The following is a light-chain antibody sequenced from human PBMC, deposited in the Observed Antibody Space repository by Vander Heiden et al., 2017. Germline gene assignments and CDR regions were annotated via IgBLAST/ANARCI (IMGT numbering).Light chain of an antibody. Sequence: QSALTQPRSVSGSPGQSVNISCTGTSSGVGGSNYVSWYQQHPGKAPKLIIYDVTRRPSGVPGRFSGSKSGNTASLTISGLQAEDEADYHCCSYAGSYSFVFATGTKVTVL. J-gene: IGLJ1*01. CDR1: SSGVGGSNY. CDR3: CSYAGSYSFV. CDR2: DVT. V-gene: IGLV2-11*01.